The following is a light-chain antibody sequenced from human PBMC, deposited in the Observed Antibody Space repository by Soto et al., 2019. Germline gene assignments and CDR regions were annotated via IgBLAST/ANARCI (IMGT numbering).Light chain of an antibody. CDR2: GAS. CDR1: QSVGTY. V-gene: IGKV3-15*01. J-gene: IGKJ1*01. CDR3: QQYHSWPET. Sequence: DIVMRQSPATLSVSPGERATLSCRASQSVGTYLAWYQHKPGQAPRLLIYGASSRATGVPARFSGSGSGSEFTLTISSLQSEDLSVYYCQQYHSWPETFGQGTKVDIK.